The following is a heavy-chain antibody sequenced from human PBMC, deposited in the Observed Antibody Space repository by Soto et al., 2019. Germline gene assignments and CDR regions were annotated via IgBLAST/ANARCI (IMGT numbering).Heavy chain of an antibody. Sequence: SETLSLTCTVSGGSISSYYWSWIRQPPGKGLEWIGYIYYSGSTNYNPSLKSRVTISVDTSKNQFSLKLSSVTAADTAVYYCARDGSYGSSYYYYYYMDVWGKGTTVTVSS. CDR3: ARDGSYGSSYYYYYYMDV. V-gene: IGHV4-59*01. D-gene: IGHD5-18*01. CDR1: GGSISSYY. J-gene: IGHJ6*03. CDR2: IYYSGST.